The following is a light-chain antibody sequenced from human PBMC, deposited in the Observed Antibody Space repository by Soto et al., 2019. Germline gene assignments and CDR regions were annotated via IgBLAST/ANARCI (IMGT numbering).Light chain of an antibody. V-gene: IGKV1-39*01. CDR1: QSISSY. CDR2: AAS. J-gene: IGKJ1*01. CDR3: QHWNDYSWT. Sequence: DIQMTQSPSSLSASVGDRVTITCRASQSISSYLNWYQQKPGKAPKLLIYAASSLQSGVPSRFSGSGSGTDFTLTISSLQPDDFATYYCQHWNDYSWTFGQGTKVEVK.